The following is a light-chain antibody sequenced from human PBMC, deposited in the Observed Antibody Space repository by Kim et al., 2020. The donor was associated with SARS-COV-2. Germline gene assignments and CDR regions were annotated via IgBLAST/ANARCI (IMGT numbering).Light chain of an antibody. CDR2: DPT. CDR3: LLYYCGARV. CDR1: TGPVTCGHW. J-gene: IGLJ3*02. V-gene: IGLV7-46*01. Sequence: PGGTGTITCDASTGPVTCGHWPCWLQQEPGLAARTLIDDPTHERAWSPARFSGSLLGGKAALALSGAQPEDEAGYYCLLYYCGARVFGGGTQLTVL.